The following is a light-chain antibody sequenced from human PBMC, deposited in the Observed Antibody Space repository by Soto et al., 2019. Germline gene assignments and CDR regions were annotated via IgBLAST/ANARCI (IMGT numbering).Light chain of an antibody. J-gene: IGLJ2*01. CDR1: XXXFGAYNY. CDR2: GVT. V-gene: IGLV2-14*01. Sequence: QSALTQPASVSGSPXQSITIXXTGXXXXFGAYNYVSWYQQHPGKAPKLMIYGVTNRPSGVSNRFSGSKSGNTASLTISGLQAEDEADYYCSSYTTSSTLGFGGGTKLTVL. CDR3: SSYTTSSTLG.